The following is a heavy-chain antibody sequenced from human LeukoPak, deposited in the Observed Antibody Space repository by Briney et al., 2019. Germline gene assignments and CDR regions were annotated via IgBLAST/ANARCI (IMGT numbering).Heavy chain of an antibody. CDR1: RYTFTGYF. D-gene: IGHD2-2*01. Sequence: ASVNVSRKASRYTFTGYFMHWVRPAAGQGVEWMGWINPTSGGTNYAQKLQGRVTMTRDTTISTAYMELSRRISDAAAVYFCARLLVVPATIIQDCWGQGTLVTASS. CDR2: INPTSGGT. CDR3: ARLLVVPATIIQDC. J-gene: IGHJ4*02. V-gene: IGHV1-2*02.